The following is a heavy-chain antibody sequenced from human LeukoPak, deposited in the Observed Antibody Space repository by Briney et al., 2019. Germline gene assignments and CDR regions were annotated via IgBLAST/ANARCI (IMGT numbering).Heavy chain of an antibody. V-gene: IGHV4-39*01. D-gene: IGHD3-16*01. Sequence: PSETLSLTCTVSGGSISSSSYCWDWIRQPPGKGLEWIGSIYHSGTTYYNPSLKSRVTISVDTSKNLFSLKLSSVTAADTAIFYCARHWDYYYSYMDVWGKGTTVTVSS. CDR1: GGSISSSSYC. CDR3: ARHWDYYYSYMDV. J-gene: IGHJ6*03. CDR2: IYHSGTT.